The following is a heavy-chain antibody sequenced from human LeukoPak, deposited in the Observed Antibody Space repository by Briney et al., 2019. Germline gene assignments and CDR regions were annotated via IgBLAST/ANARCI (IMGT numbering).Heavy chain of an antibody. Sequence: PGGSLRLSCAASGFTFSSYAMSWVRQAPGKGLEWVSAISGCGGSTYYADSVKGRFTISRDNSKNTLYLQMNSLRAEDTAVYYCAAHPGYSSGWYYYWGQGTLVTVSS. CDR2: ISGCGGST. CDR1: GFTFSSYA. V-gene: IGHV3-23*01. J-gene: IGHJ4*02. CDR3: AAHPGYSSGWYYY. D-gene: IGHD6-19*01.